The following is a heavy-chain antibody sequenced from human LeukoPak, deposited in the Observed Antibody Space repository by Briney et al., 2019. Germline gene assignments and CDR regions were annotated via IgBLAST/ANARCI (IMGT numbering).Heavy chain of an antibody. J-gene: IGHJ4*02. Sequence: SETLSLTCTVSGGSISSYYWSWIRQPPGKGLEWIGYIYYSGSTNYNPSLKSRVTISVDTSKNQFSLKLSSVNAADTAVYYCARDSNDYFGYWGQGTLVTVSS. CDR2: IYYSGST. CDR3: ARDSNDYFGY. CDR1: GGSISSYY. V-gene: IGHV4-59*01.